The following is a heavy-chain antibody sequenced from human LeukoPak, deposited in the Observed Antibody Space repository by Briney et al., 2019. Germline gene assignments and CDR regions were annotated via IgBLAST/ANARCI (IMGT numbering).Heavy chain of an antibody. V-gene: IGHV1-2*02. Sequence: ASVKVSCKASGNTFTDYYIHWVRQAPGQGLEWMGWINPNSGGSNYAQKFQGRVTMTRDTSISTAYMELSRLRSDDTAVYYCASLDAFEMWGQGTMVTVSS. CDR1: GNTFTDYY. CDR2: INPNSGGS. CDR3: ASLDAFEM. J-gene: IGHJ3*02.